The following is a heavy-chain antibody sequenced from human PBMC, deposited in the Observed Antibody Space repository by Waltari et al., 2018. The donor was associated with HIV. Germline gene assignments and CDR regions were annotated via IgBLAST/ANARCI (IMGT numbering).Heavy chain of an antibody. J-gene: IGHJ3*02. D-gene: IGHD5-12*01. CDR1: AFTGSRAY. Sequence: EVQLVETGGGLIQPGGSLGLTCAASAFTGSRAYLSWVRQAPGKGLEWVSVIYSGGSTYYADSVKGRFTISRDNSKNTLYLQMNSLRAEDTAIYYCARGSEYSGYADAFDIWGQGTMVTVSS. CDR2: IYSGGST. V-gene: IGHV3-53*02. CDR3: ARGSEYSGYADAFDI.